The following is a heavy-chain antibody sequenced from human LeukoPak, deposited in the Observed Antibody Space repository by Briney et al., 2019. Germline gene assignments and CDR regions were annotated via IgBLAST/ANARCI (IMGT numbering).Heavy chain of an antibody. CDR1: GYTFTGYY. V-gene: IGHV1-2*02. Sequence: ASVKVSCKASGYTFTGYYMHWVRQAPGQGLEWMGWINPNSGGTNYAQKFQGRVTMTRDTSISTAYMELSRLRSDDTAVYYCARDRSYSGSGYDLDYWGQGTLVTVSS. CDR3: ARDRSYSGSGYDLDY. D-gene: IGHD3-10*01. CDR2: INPNSGGT. J-gene: IGHJ4*02.